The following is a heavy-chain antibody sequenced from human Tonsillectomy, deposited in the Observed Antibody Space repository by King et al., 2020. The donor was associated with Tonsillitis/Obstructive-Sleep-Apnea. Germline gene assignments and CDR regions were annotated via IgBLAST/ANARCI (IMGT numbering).Heavy chain of an antibody. CDR3: ARLGGSYANDAFDI. V-gene: IGHV4-59*08. D-gene: IGHD1-26*01. CDR1: GGSISSYY. CDR2: IYYSGST. J-gene: IGHJ3*02. Sequence: VQLQESGPGLVKPSETLSLTCTVSGGSISSYYWSWIRQPPGKGLEWIGYIYYSGSTNYNTSLKSRVTISVDTSKNQFSLKLSSVTAADTAVYYCARLGGSYANDAFDIWGQGTMVTVSS.